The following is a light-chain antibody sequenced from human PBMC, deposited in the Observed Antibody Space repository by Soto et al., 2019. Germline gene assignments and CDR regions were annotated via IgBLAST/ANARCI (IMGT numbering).Light chain of an antibody. Sequence: QSVLTQPPSVSGAPGQRVTISCTGSSSNIGAGYGAHWYQQLPGTAPKLLIYTNNNRPSGVPDRFSGYKSGTSASLAIAGLLPEDEADYYCQSYDSSLSGWVFGGGTKLTVL. CDR3: QSYDSSLSGWV. CDR2: TNN. J-gene: IGLJ3*02. V-gene: IGLV1-40*01. CDR1: SSNIGAGYG.